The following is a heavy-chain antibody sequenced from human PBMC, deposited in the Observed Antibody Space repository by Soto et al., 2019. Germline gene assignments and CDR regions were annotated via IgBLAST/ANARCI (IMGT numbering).Heavy chain of an antibody. CDR2: ISGNGATT. V-gene: IGHV3-23*01. Sequence: GGSLRLSCAASGFTFRNYVMSWVRQAPGKGLQWVSVISGNGATTYYADSVKGRFTLSRDNFNRTLFLQMDSLRAEDTAVYYCAKDQGSGRSYFDSWGQGTLVTVSS. CDR1: GFTFRNYV. CDR3: AKDQGSGRSYFDS. J-gene: IGHJ4*02. D-gene: IGHD5-12*01.